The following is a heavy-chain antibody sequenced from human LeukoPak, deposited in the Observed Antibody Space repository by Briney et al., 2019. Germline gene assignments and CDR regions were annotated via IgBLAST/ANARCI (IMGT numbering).Heavy chain of an antibody. CDR2: ISSSSSYI. V-gene: IGHV3-21*01. CDR1: GFTFSSYS. D-gene: IGHD1-26*01. Sequence: GGSLRLSCAASGFTFSSYSMNWVRQAPGKGLEWVSSISSSSSYIYYADSVKGRFTISRDNAKNSLYLQMNSLRAEDTAVYYCARTNPVVGATAGSWAFDIWGQGTMVTVSS. CDR3: ARTNPVVGATAGSWAFDI. J-gene: IGHJ3*02.